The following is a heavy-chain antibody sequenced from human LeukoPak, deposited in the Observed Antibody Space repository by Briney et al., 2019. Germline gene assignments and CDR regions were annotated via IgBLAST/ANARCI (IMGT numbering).Heavy chain of an antibody. V-gene: IGHV3-53*01. J-gene: IGHJ6*02. CDR3: ARDPGGDYGYYYYYGMDV. CDR2: IYSGVTT. CDR1: DFIVSSDF. D-gene: IGHD4/OR15-4a*01. Sequence: GGSLRLSCTASDFIVSSDFMAWVRQAPGKGLEWVSSIYSGVTTYYADSVKGRFTISRDNSKNTLYLQMNSLRAEDTAVYYCARDPGGDYGYYYYYGMDVWGQGTTVTVSS.